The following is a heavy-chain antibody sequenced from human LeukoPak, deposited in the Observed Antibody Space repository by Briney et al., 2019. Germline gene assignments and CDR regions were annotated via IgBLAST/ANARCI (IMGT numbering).Heavy chain of an antibody. V-gene: IGHV4-30-2*01. CDR1: GGSISSGGYS. Sequence: SETLSLTCAVSGGSISSGGYSWSWIRQPPGKGLEWIGYIYHSGSTYYNPSLKGRVTISVDRSKNQFSLKLSSVTAADTAVYYCASTNYYDRYFDYWGQGTLVTVSS. J-gene: IGHJ4*02. CDR3: ASTNYYDRYFDY. D-gene: IGHD3-22*01. CDR2: IYHSGST.